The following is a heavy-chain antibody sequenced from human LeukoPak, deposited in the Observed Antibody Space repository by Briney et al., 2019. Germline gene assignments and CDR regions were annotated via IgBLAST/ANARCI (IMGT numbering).Heavy chain of an antibody. CDR2: INPNSGGT. D-gene: IGHD4-17*01. Sequence: GASVKVSCKASGYTFTGYYMHWVRQAPGQGLEWMGWINPNSGGTNYAQKFQGRVTMTRDTSISTAYMELSRLRSDDTAVYYCTRDRDYGDYEFDYWGQGTLVTVSS. J-gene: IGHJ4*02. CDR1: GYTFTGYY. V-gene: IGHV1-2*02. CDR3: TRDRDYGDYEFDY.